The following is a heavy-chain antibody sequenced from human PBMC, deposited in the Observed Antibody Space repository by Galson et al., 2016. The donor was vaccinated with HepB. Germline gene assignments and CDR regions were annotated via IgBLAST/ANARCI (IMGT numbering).Heavy chain of an antibody. J-gene: IGHJ6*03. CDR1: GFTRSYG. CDR3: AKWHDGGDYPKYYYCIDV. D-gene: IGHD4-17*01. CDR2: ISSDGSNK. Sequence: SLRLSCAVSGFTRSYGMHWVRQAPGNGGEWVAVISSDGSNKYYADSVKGRFTISRDNSKNTLYLQMNSLRTEDTAVYYCAKWHDGGDYPKYYYCIDVWGKGTTVIVSS. V-gene: IGHV3-30*18.